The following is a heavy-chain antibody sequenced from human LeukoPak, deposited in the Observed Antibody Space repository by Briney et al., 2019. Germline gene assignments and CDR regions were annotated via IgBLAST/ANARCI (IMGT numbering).Heavy chain of an antibody. CDR1: GFTFDDYA. D-gene: IGHD3-10*01. CDR2: ISWEGHTT. CDR3: TRDADYGSATNYFDS. V-gene: IGHV3-43*01. J-gene: IGHJ4*02. Sequence: PGGSLRLSCAASGFTFDDYAMHWVRQAPGKGQEWVALISWEGHTTYYADSVRGRFTISRDNSKNSLYLQMSSLRTEDTAFYYCTRDADYGSATNYFDSWGQGTLVSVSS.